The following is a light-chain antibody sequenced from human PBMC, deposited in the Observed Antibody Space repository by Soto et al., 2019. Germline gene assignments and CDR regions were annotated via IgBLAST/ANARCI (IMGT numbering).Light chain of an antibody. V-gene: IGKV1-5*03. CDR3: QQYNRYAVT. Sequence: DIQMTQSPFTLSASVGDRVTITCRASQSISSWLAWYQQKPGKAPKLLIYKASTLESGVPSNFSGSGSGTEFALTISGLQPDDFAVYYCQQYNRYAVTFGQGTKVDIK. CDR2: KAS. J-gene: IGKJ1*01. CDR1: QSISSW.